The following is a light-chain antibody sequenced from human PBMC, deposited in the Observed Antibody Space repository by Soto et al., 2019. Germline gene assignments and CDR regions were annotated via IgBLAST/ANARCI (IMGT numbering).Light chain of an antibody. CDR3: AAWDDSLNGHAV. CDR1: NSNIGSNT. Sequence: QLVLTQPPSASGTPGQRVTITCSGGNSNIGSNTVIWYQHLPGTAPKLHIYNNNQRPSGVPDRFSGSKSGTSASLAISGLQSEDEADYYCAAWDDSLNGHAVFGGGTQLTVL. J-gene: IGLJ7*01. V-gene: IGLV1-44*01. CDR2: NNN.